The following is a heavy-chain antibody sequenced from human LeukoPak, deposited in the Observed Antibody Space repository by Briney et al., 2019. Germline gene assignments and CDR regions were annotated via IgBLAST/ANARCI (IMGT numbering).Heavy chain of an antibody. CDR2: MNPNSGNT. J-gene: IGHJ5*02. D-gene: IGHD5-18*01. CDR1: GYTFTGYD. V-gene: IGHV1-8*03. Sequence: ASVKVSCKASGYTFTGYDINWVRQATGQGLEWMGWMNPNSGNTGYAQKFQGRVTITRNTSISTAYMELSSLRSEDTAVYYCAGRYSYGAKNWFDPWAREPWSPSPQ. CDR3: AGRYSYGAKNWFDP.